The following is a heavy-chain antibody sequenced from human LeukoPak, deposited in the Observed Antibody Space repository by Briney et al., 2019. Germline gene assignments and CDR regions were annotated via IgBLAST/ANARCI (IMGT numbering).Heavy chain of an antibody. J-gene: IGHJ4*02. CDR3: ARQEWSGPYDY. CDR1: GGSFSGYY. CDR2: INHSGST. Sequence: SETLSLTCAVYGGSFSGYYWSWIRQPPGKGLEWIGEINHSGSTNYNPSLKSRVTISVDTSKNQFSLKLSSVTAADTAVYYCARQEWSGPYDYWGQGTLVTVSS. V-gene: IGHV4-34*01. D-gene: IGHD3-3*01.